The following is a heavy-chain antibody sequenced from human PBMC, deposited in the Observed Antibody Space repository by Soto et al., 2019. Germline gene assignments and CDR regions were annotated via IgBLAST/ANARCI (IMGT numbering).Heavy chain of an antibody. CDR3: ARLGVYSSSWYPYYYYYGMDV. D-gene: IGHD6-13*01. Sequence: GGSLRLSCAASGFTFSSYEMNWVRQAPGKGLEWVSYISSSGSTIYYADSVKGRFTISRDNAKNSLYLQMNSLRAEDTAVYYCARLGVYSSSWYPYYYYYGMDVWGQGTTVTVSS. CDR1: GFTFSSYE. V-gene: IGHV3-48*03. CDR2: ISSSGSTI. J-gene: IGHJ6*02.